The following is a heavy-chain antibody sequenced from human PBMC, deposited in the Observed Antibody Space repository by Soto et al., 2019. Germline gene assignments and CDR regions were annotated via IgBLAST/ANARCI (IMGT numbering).Heavy chain of an antibody. CDR3: ARVSLYEYCSWKLRYYFDY. V-gene: IGHV4-34*01. CDR2: INHSGST. J-gene: IGHJ4*02. D-gene: IGHD6-13*01. Sequence: PSETLSLTCAVYGGSFSGYYWSWIRQPPGKGLEWIGEINHSGSTNYNPSLKSRVTISVDTSKNQFSLKLSSVTAADTAVYYCARVSLYEYCSWKLRYYFDYWGKGTVVTVSS. CDR1: GGSFSGYY.